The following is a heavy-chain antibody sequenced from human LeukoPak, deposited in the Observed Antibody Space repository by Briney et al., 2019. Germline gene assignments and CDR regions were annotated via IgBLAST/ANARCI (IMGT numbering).Heavy chain of an antibody. Sequence: ASVKVSCKASGYTFTSYGISWVRQAPGQGLEWMGRIIPILGIANYAQKFQGRVTITADESTSTAYMELSSLRSEDTAVYYCARSAARYGDYLYYFDYWGQGTLVTVSS. CDR2: IIPILGIA. J-gene: IGHJ4*02. CDR3: ARSAARYGDYLYYFDY. D-gene: IGHD4-17*01. CDR1: GYTFTSYG. V-gene: IGHV1-69*04.